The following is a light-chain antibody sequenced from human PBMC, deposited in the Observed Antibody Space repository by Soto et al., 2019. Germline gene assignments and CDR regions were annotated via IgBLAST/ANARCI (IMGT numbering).Light chain of an antibody. CDR2: GAT. Sequence: EIVLTQSPGTLSLSPGERATLSCRASQSVSSYLAWYQQKPGQAPSLLIYGATSRATGIPDRFSGSGSGTDFTLTISRLEPEDFAVYYCQQYVSPPITFGQGTRLEIK. CDR3: QQYVSPPIT. CDR1: QSVSSY. V-gene: IGKV3-20*01. J-gene: IGKJ5*01.